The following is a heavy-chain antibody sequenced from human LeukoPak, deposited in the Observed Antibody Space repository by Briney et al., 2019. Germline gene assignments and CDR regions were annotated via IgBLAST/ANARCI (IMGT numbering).Heavy chain of an antibody. J-gene: IGHJ4*02. CDR2: IYTSGST. CDR3: AWHPCGRFLSCDY. Sequence: SETLSLTCTDAGGSNSSYSWSWVRQPAGKGLEWIGRIYTSGSTNYNPSLKSRVTMSVDTSKNQFSLKLSSVTAADTAVYYCAWHPCGRFLSCDYWGQGTLVTVSS. CDR1: GGSNSSYS. D-gene: IGHD1-26*01. V-gene: IGHV4-4*07.